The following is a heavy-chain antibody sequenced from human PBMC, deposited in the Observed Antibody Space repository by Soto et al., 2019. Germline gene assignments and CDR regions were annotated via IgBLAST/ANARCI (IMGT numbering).Heavy chain of an antibody. CDR3: ARGRVAGPYYYYMDV. D-gene: IGHD6-19*01. CDR1: GFTFSSYD. CDR2: IGTAGDT. J-gene: IGHJ6*03. Sequence: GGSLRLSCAASGFTFSSYDMHWVRQATGKGLEWVSAIGTAGDTYYPGSVKGRFTISRENAKNSLYLQMNSLRAGDTAVYYCARGRVAGPYYYYMDVWGKGTTVTVSS. V-gene: IGHV3-13*01.